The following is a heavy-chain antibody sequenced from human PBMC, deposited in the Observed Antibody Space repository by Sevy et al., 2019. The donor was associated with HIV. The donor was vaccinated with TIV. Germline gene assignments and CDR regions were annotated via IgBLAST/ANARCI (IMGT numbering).Heavy chain of an antibody. J-gene: IGHJ4*02. D-gene: IGHD3-16*02. CDR1: GFTFSRYA. CDR3: ARDKGESSSSFLGELSY. CDR2: ISSDGRNK. Sequence: GGSLRLSCAASGFTFSRYAMNWVRQAPGKGLEWVAVISSDGRNKYYADSVKARFTISIANSKNTLYLQMNSLRSEDTALYYCARDKGESSSSFLGELSYWGQGTLVTVSS. V-gene: IGHV3-30*04.